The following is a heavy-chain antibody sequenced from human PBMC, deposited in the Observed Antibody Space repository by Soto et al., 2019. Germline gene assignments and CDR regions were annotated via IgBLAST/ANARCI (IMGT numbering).Heavy chain of an antibody. V-gene: IGHV4-30-2*01. Sequence: SETLSLTCAVSGGSIISGGYSLIWIRQPPWNGLEWIGYIYHSGSTYYNPSLKSRVTISVDRSKNQFSLKLSSVTAADTAVYYCARSRPDFWSGGSRDGWFDPWGQGTLVTVSS. CDR1: GGSIISGGYS. CDR2: IYHSGST. CDR3: ARSRPDFWSGGSRDGWFDP. D-gene: IGHD3-3*01. J-gene: IGHJ5*02.